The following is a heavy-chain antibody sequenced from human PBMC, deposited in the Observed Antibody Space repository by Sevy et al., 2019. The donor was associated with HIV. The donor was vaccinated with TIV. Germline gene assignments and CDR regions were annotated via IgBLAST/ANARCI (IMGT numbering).Heavy chain of an antibody. Sequence: GGSLRLSCAAAGFTFSSYSMNWVRQAPGKGLEWVSYISSSSSTIYYADSVKGRFTISRANAKNSLYLQMNGLRAEDTGVYYCASSTYYYDSSGDAHYYFDYWGQGTLVTVSS. CDR2: ISSSSSTI. V-gene: IGHV3-48*01. D-gene: IGHD3-22*01. CDR1: GFTFSSYS. J-gene: IGHJ4*02. CDR3: ASSTYYYDSSGDAHYYFDY.